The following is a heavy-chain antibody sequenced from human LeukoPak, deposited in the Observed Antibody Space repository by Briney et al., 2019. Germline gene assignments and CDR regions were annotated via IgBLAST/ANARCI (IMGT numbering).Heavy chain of an antibody. Sequence: PSETLSLTCTVSGGSISSYYWSWIRQPPGKGLEWIGYIYYSGSTSYNPSLKSRVTISVDTSKNQFSLKLSSVTAADTAVYYCARGVVYAELGYWGQGTLVTVSS. D-gene: IGHD2-8*02. V-gene: IGHV4-59*01. CDR1: GGSISSYY. J-gene: IGHJ4*02. CDR2: IYYSGST. CDR3: ARGVVYAELGY.